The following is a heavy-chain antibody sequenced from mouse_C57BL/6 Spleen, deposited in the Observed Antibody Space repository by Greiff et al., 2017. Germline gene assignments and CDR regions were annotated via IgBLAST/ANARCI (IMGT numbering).Heavy chain of an antibody. CDR3: ATYGSSLAWFAY. J-gene: IGHJ3*01. CDR2: IYPGSGNT. D-gene: IGHD1-1*01. V-gene: IGHV1-66*01. Sequence: QVQLKQSGPELVKPGASVKISCKASGYSFTSYYIHWVKQRPGQGLEWIGWIYPGSGNTKYNEKFKGKATLTADTSSSTAYMQLSSLTSEDSAVYYCATYGSSLAWFAYWGQGTLVTVSA. CDR1: GYSFTSYY.